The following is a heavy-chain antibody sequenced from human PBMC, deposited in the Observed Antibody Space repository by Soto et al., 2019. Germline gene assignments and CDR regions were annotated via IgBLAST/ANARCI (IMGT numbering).Heavy chain of an antibody. D-gene: IGHD4-17*01. J-gene: IGHJ4*02. Sequence: SVKVSCKASGGTFSSYTISWVRQAPGQGLEWMGRIIPILGIADYAQKFQGRVTITADKSTSTAYMELSSLRSEDTAVYYCARGPKNDYGDYNANDYWGQGTLVTVSS. CDR3: ARGPKNDYGDYNANDY. CDR1: GGTFSSYT. V-gene: IGHV1-69*02. CDR2: IIPILGIA.